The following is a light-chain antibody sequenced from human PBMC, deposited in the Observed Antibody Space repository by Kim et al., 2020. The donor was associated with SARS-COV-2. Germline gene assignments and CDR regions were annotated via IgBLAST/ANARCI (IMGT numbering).Light chain of an antibody. CDR3: QVWDSNSDHVV. J-gene: IGLJ2*01. Sequence: SYELTQPPSVSAAPGQTAALTCGGSRIGTKSVHWYQQRRRRAPVVIIHADRARRGGIPERFSFSNSGSTATLTLSGDEAGDEAYYCCQVWDSNSDHVVFGGGTQLTVL. CDR2: ADR. V-gene: IGLV3-21*01. CDR1: RIGTKS.